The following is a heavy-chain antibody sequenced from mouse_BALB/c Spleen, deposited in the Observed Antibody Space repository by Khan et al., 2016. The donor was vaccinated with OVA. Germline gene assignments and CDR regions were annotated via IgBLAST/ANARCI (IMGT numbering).Heavy chain of an antibody. D-gene: IGHD3-3*01. CDR1: GYTFTNYG. V-gene: IGHV9-3-1*01. Sequence: QIQLVQSGPELKKPGETVKISCKASGYTFTNYGMNWVKQAPGKGLKWMGWINTYTGAPTYADDFKGRFAFSLETSASTAYLQINNLKNEDTATYFCAGPPCCAYVMGYWGQGTSVTVSS. CDR3: AGPPCCAYVMGY. J-gene: IGHJ4*01. CDR2: INTYTGAP.